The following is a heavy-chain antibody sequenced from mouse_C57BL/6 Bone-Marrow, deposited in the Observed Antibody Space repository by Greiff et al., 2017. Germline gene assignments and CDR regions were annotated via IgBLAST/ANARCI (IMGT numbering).Heavy chain of an antibody. J-gene: IGHJ3*01. D-gene: IGHD2-3*01. CDR1: GYTFTSYW. CDR2: IHPNSGST. CDR3: ARFDGYYPFAY. Sequence: QVQLKQPGAELVKPGASVKLSCKASGYTFTSYWMHWVKQRPGQGLEWIGMIHPNSGSTNYNEKFKSKATLTVDKSSSTAYMQLSSLTSEDSAVYYCARFDGYYPFAYWGKGTLVTVSA. V-gene: IGHV1-64*01.